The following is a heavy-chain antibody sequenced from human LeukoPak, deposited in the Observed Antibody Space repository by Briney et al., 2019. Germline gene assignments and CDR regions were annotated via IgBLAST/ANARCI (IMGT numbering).Heavy chain of an antibody. CDR2: ISDNEGST. CDR3: ARHDSFIPY. V-gene: IGHV3-23*01. D-gene: IGHD5-18*01. CDR1: GFTFNYYA. J-gene: IGHJ4*02. Sequence: PGGSLRLSCAASGFTFNYYARSWVRQAPGKGLEWVSGISDNEGSTYYTDSVKGCFTISRDNTKNTVYLQMNSLRPDDTAVYFCARHDSFIPYWGQGTLVTVSS.